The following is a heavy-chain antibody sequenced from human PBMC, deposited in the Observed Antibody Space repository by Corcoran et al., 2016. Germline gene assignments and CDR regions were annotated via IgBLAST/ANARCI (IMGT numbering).Heavy chain of an antibody. V-gene: IGHV3-7*01. CDR2: IKQDGSEK. J-gene: IGHJ4*02. CDR1: RFTFSSYW. D-gene: IGHD5-12*01. CDR3: AYSGYDTYFYY. Sequence: EVQLVESGGGLVQPGGSLRHSCAASRFTFSSYWMSWVRQAPGMGLEWVANIKQDGSEKYYVNSVKGRFTLSRDNAKNSLYLQMNSLRAEDTAVYYWAYSGYDTYFYYCGQGTLVTVSS.